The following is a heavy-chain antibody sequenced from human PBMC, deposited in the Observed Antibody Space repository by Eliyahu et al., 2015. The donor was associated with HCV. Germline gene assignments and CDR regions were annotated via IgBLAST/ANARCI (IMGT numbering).Heavy chain of an antibody. D-gene: IGHD2-15*01. CDR3: ARGGGGGSCTFDY. Sequence: PGKGLEWIGYIYYSGSTYYNPSLKSRVTISVDTSKNQFSLKLSSVTAADTAVYYCARGGGGGSCTFDYWGQGTLVTVSS. V-gene: IGHV4-31*02. J-gene: IGHJ4*02. CDR2: IYYSGST.